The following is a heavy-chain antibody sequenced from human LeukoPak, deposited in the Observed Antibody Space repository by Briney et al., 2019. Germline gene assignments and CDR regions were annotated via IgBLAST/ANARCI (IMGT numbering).Heavy chain of an antibody. D-gene: IGHD3-3*01. V-gene: IGHV4-59*01. CDR2: IFYTGST. CDR3: ARDAKPYYDFWSGYYTGTPNGDYGMDV. CDR1: GGSISSYY. Sequence: PSETLSLTCTVSGGSISSYYWNWIRQPPGKGLEWIGYIFYTGSTNYNPSLKSRVTISVDTSKNQFSLKLSSVTAADTAVYYCARDAKPYYDFWSGYYTGTPNGDYGMDVWGQGTTVTVSS. J-gene: IGHJ6*02.